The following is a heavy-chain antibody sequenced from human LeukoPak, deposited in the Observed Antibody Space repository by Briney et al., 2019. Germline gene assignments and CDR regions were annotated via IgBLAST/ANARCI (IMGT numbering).Heavy chain of an antibody. J-gene: IGHJ4*02. D-gene: IGHD2-2*01. CDR3: ARGDVVVPADFDY. Sequence: SSETLSLTCTVSGGSISSGSYYWSWIRQPPGKGLEWIGSIYYSGSTYYNPSLKSRVTISVDTSKNQFSLKLSSVTAADTAVYYCARGDVVVPADFDYWGQGTLVTVSS. CDR1: GGSISSGSYY. V-gene: IGHV4-39*07. CDR2: IYYSGST.